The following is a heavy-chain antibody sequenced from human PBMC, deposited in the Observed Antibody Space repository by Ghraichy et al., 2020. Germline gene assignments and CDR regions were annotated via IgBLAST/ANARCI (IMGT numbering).Heavy chain of an antibody. D-gene: IGHD6-25*01. V-gene: IGHV4-38-2*02. J-gene: IGHJ5*02. Sequence: SQTLSLTCNVSGFSLSTGSYWGWIRQFPGKGLEWIGSAFHSGPPYYNPSLKTRVTVSLDTTTNQISLELSSVTAADTAVYYCVRDRAIAAGPGGWFDPWGQGILVTVSS. CDR1: GFSLSTGSY. CDR2: AFHSGPP. CDR3: VRDRAIAAGPGGWFDP.